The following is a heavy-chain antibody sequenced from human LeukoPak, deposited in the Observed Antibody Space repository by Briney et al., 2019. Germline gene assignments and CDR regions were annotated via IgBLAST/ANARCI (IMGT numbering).Heavy chain of an antibody. J-gene: IGHJ4*02. Sequence: SETLSPTCAVYGGSFSGYYWSWIRQPPGKGLEWIGEINHSGSTNYNPSLKSRVTISVDTSKNQFSLKLSSVTAADTAVYYCARGQIYCGGDCYSRDFDYWGQGTLVTVSS. CDR2: INHSGST. V-gene: IGHV4-34*01. CDR3: ARGQIYCGGDCYSRDFDY. CDR1: GGSFSGYY. D-gene: IGHD2-21*02.